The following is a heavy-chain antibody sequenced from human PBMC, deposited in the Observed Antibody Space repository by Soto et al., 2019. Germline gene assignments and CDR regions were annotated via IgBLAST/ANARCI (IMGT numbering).Heavy chain of an antibody. CDR3: AKGYSGSYLKPTFDY. D-gene: IGHD1-26*01. CDR1: GFTFSSYG. J-gene: IGHJ4*02. CDR2: ISYDGSNK. Sequence: QVQLVESGGGVVQPGRSLRLSCAASGFTFSSYGMHWVRQAPGKGLEWVAVISYDGSNKYYADSVKGRFTISRDNSKNTLYLQMNSLRAEDTAVYYCAKGYSGSYLKPTFDYWGQGTLVSVCS. V-gene: IGHV3-30*18.